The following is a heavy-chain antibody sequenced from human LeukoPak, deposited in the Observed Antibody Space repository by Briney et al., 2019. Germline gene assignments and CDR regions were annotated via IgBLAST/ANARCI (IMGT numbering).Heavy chain of an antibody. J-gene: IGHJ4*02. D-gene: IGHD1-26*01. V-gene: IGHV3-33*06. Sequence: PGRSLRLSCAASGFPFSSYGMHWVRQAPGKGLEWVAVIWYDGSNKYYADSVKGRFTISRDNSKNTLYLQMNSLRAEDTAVYYCAKAEGSYYDYWGQGTLVTVSS. CDR1: GFPFSSYG. CDR3: AKAEGSYYDY. CDR2: IWYDGSNK.